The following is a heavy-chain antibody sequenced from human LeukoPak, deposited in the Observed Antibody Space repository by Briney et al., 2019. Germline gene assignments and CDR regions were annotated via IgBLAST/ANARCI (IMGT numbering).Heavy chain of an antibody. CDR2: VNHSGST. D-gene: IGHD3-22*01. V-gene: IGHV4-34*01. CDR3: ARVGRRVTKIVVYWYFDL. Sequence: SETLSLTCAVYGGSFSGYYWSWIRQPPGKGPEWIGEVNHSGSTNYNPSLKSRVTISVDTSKNQFSLKLSSVTAADTAVYYCARVGRRVTKIVVYWYFDLWGRGTLVTVSS. CDR1: GGSFSGYY. J-gene: IGHJ2*01.